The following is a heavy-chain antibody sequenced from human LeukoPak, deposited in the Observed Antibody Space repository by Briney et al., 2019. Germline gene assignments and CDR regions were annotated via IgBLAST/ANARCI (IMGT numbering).Heavy chain of an antibody. Sequence: PGGSLRLSCAASGFTFGTYQMNWVRQAPGKGLEWVSYISVSGSSIYYADSVKGRFTISRDNAKNSLYLQMNSLRAEDTAVYYCARELKYSSSWIHFDHWGQGTLVTVSS. J-gene: IGHJ4*02. CDR2: ISVSGSSI. CDR1: GFTFGTYQ. V-gene: IGHV3-48*03. D-gene: IGHD6-13*01. CDR3: ARELKYSSSWIHFDH.